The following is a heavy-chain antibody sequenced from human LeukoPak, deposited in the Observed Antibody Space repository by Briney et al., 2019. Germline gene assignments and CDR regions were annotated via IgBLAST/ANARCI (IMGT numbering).Heavy chain of an antibody. V-gene: IGHV5-51*01. J-gene: IGHJ4*02. CDR1: GYSFTSYW. CDR2: IYPGESDT. Sequence: GESLKISCKGSGYSFTSYWIGWVRQMPGKGLEWMGIIYPGESDTRYSPSFQGQVTISADKSISTAYLQWSSLKASDTAMYYCARQGYSSGWYYGYWGQGTLVTVSS. D-gene: IGHD6-19*01. CDR3: ARQGYSSGWYYGY.